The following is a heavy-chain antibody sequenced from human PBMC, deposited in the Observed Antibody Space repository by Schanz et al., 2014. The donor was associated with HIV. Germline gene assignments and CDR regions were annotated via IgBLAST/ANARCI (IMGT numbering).Heavy chain of an antibody. V-gene: IGHV3-30*18. CDR2: ISYDGSDK. CDR3: AKDQGDITGTPFDY. CDR1: GFTFSNYV. J-gene: IGHJ4*02. Sequence: VHLLQSGGGLVQPGGSLRLSCVSFGFTFSNYVMGWVRQAPGKGLEWVAVISYDGSDKYHADSVKGRFTISRDNSKNTLYLQMNSLRAEDTAMYYCAKDQGDITGTPFDYWGQGTLVTVSS. D-gene: IGHD1-20*01.